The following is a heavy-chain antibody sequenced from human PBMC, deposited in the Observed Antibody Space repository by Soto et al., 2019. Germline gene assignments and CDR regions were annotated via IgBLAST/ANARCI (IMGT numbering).Heavy chain of an antibody. J-gene: IGHJ1*01. CDR2: AYYSGTT. CDR1: GGSINTRGYY. CDR3: VRRPAGAQYFQH. D-gene: IGHD3-10*01. V-gene: IGHV4-39*01. Sequence: QLQLQESGPGLVKPSETLSLTCTVSGGSINTRGYYWGWIRQPPGKGLEWIGSAYYSGTTYYNPSLKSRVTISVDTSNNQFSLNLNSVTAADTAVYYCVRRPAGAQYFQHWGQGTLVSVSS.